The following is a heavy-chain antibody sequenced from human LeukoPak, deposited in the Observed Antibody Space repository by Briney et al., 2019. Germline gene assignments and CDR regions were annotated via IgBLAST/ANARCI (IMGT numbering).Heavy chain of an antibody. V-gene: IGHV3-73*01. CDR2: IRSKANSYAT. J-gene: IGHJ4*02. D-gene: IGHD5-12*01. CDR3: NNRGSGYGSDY. CDR1: GFTFSGSA. Sequence: GGSLRLSCAASGFTFSGSAMHWVRQASGKGLEWVGRIRSKANSYATAYAASVKGRFTISRDDSKNTAYLQMNSLKTEDTAVYYCNNRGSGYGSDYWGQGTLVTVSS.